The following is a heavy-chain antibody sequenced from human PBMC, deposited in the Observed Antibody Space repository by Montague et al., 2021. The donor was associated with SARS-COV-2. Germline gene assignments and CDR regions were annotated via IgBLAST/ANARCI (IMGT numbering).Heavy chain of an antibody. CDR2: INHGGST. Sequence: SETLSLTCAVHGTSFSGYYWNWIRQPPGKGLEWIGEINHGGSTKYSPSLKSRLTISADTSKNQFSLKLTSVAAAGTAVYYCARLRDGVVPSPILGVGPYYYYYYMDVWGRGTTVTVSS. D-gene: IGHD3-10*01. CDR1: GTSFSGYY. CDR3: ARLRDGVVPSPILGVGPYYYYYYMDV. J-gene: IGHJ6*03. V-gene: IGHV4-34*01.